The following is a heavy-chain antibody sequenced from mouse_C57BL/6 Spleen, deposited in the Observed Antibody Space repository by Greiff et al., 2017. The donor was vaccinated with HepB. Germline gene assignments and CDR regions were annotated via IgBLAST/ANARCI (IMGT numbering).Heavy chain of an antibody. CDR3: ARHEGSLSLLAWFAY. CDR1: GYTFTEYT. CDR2: FYPGSGSI. V-gene: IGHV1-62-2*01. Sequence: QVQLKESGAELVKPGASVKLSCKASGYTFTEYTIHWVKQRSGQGLEWIGWFYPGSGSIKYNEKFKDKATLTADKSSSTVYTELSRLTSEDSAVYFFARHEGSLSLLAWFAYWGQGTLVTVSA. J-gene: IGHJ3*01. D-gene: IGHD6-1*01.